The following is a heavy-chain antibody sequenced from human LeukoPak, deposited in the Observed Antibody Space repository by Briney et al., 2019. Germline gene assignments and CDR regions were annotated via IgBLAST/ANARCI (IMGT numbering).Heavy chain of an antibody. CDR2: IYPGDSDS. J-gene: IGHJ4*02. D-gene: IGHD6-19*01. Sequence: GESLKIPCKGSGYRFTASWIGWVRQMPGKGLEWMGIIYPGDSDSRYNPSLQGQVTISADKSITTAYLQWSSLKASDTAIYYCARTESSWSFDYWGQGTLVTVSS. V-gene: IGHV5-51*01. CDR1: GYRFTASW. CDR3: ARTESSWSFDY.